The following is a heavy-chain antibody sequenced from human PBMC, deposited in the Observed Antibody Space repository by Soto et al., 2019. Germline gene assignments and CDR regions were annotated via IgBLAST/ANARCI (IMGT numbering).Heavy chain of an antibody. CDR3: ARGVGSGIYYHQYNWFEP. D-gene: IGHD3-10*01. V-gene: IGHV1-18*01. Sequence: QVQLVQSGGEVKKPGASVKVSCKASGYTFTTYGISWVRQAPGQGLEWMGWINVYNGNTKYAQQLQGRVTMTTDTSTSTAYRELRSLISDDTAVYYGARGVGSGIYYHQYNWFEPWGQGTLVTVSS. CDR1: GYTFTTYG. CDR2: INVYNGNT. J-gene: IGHJ5*02.